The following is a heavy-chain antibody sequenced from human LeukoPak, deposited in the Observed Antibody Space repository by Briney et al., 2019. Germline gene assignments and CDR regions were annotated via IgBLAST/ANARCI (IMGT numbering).Heavy chain of an antibody. V-gene: IGHV4-30-2*01. Sequence: SETLSLTCAVSGGSISSGGYSWSWLRQPPGKGLEWIGYIYHSGSTYYNPSLKSRVTISVDRSKNQFSLKLSSVTAADTAVYYCARDKVVYGSGSYYNDGFDYWGQGTLVTVSS. CDR2: IYHSGST. CDR1: GGSISSGGYS. CDR3: ARDKVVYGSGSYYNDGFDY. D-gene: IGHD3-10*01. J-gene: IGHJ4*02.